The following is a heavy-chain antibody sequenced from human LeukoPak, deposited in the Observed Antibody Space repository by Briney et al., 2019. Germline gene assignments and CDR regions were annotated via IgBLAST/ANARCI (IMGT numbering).Heavy chain of an antibody. CDR2: IYSGGNT. Sequence: GGSLRLSCAASGFNVSRNYMSWVRQAPGKGLEWVSFIYSGGNTHYSDSVKGRFTISRDNSKNTLYLQMNSLRAEDTAIYYCARRAGEYSHPYDYWGQGTLVAVSS. CDR3: ARRAGEYSHPYDY. V-gene: IGHV3-53*01. CDR1: GFNVSRNY. D-gene: IGHD2-15*01. J-gene: IGHJ4*02.